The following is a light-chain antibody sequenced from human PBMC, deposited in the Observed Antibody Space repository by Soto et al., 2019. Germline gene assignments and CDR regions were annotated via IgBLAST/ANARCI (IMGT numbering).Light chain of an antibody. CDR1: QGVTSTY. J-gene: IGKJ3*01. CDR3: QQYGSSPFT. CDR2: GAS. Sequence: EIVLTQSPGTLSLSPGERATLSCRASQGVTSTYIAWYQQKPGQAPRLLIYGASSRATGIPDRFSGSGSGTDFTLTISRLEPEDFAVYYCQQYGSSPFTFGPGTKVDIK. V-gene: IGKV3-20*01.